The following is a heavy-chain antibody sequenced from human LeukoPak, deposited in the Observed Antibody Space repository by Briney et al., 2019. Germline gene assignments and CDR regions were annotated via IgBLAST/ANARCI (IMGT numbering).Heavy chain of an antibody. Sequence: ASVKVSCKASGYTFIGYYMHWVRQAPGQGLEWMGWINPNSGGTNYAQKLQGRVTMTRDTSISTAYMELSRLRSDDTAVYYCARTVTATSLLFDYWGQGTLVTVSS. CDR2: INPNSGGT. J-gene: IGHJ4*02. D-gene: IGHD2-21*02. CDR1: GYTFIGYY. CDR3: ARTVTATSLLFDY. V-gene: IGHV1-2*02.